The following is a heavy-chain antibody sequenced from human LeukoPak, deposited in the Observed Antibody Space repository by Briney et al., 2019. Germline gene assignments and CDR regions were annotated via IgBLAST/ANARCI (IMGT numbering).Heavy chain of an antibody. CDR2: INSDGSIT. CDR1: GFTFTTYW. Sequence: PGGSLRLSCAASGFTFTTYWMHWVRQAPGKGLVWVSHINSDGSITSYADSVKGRFTISRDNSKNTLYLQMNSLRAEGTAVYYCAKSGPVYSGSYYFDYWGQGTLVTVSS. CDR3: AKSGPVYSGSYYFDY. D-gene: IGHD1-26*01. V-gene: IGHV3-74*01. J-gene: IGHJ4*02.